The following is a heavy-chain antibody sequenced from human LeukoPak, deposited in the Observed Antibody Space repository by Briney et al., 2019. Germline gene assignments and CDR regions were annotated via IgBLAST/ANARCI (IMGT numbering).Heavy chain of an antibody. D-gene: IGHD3-10*01. V-gene: IGHV3-48*03. Sequence: GGSLRLSCAASGFSLSSNEMNWVRQAPGKGLEWLSYISSSGSDIFYADSVRGRFTISRDNSKNSVYLQMNSLRAEDTAIYYCARWYYGSGSYFKLDYWGQGTLVTVSS. CDR3: ARWYYGSGSYFKLDY. J-gene: IGHJ4*02. CDR1: GFSLSSNE. CDR2: ISSSGSDI.